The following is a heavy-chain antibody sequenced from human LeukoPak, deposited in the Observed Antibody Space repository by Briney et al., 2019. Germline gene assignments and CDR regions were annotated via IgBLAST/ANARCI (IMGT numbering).Heavy chain of an antibody. J-gene: IGHJ6*02. Sequence: SETLSLTCAVYGGSFSGYYWSWIRPPPGKGLEWIGEINHSGSTNYNPSLKSRVTISVDTSKNQFSLKLSSVTAADTAVYYCARGRSYYDSSGYYLWSYYYGVDVWGQGTTVTVSS. D-gene: IGHD3-22*01. V-gene: IGHV4-34*01. CDR3: ARGRSYYDSSGYYLWSYYYGVDV. CDR2: INHSGST. CDR1: GGSFSGYY.